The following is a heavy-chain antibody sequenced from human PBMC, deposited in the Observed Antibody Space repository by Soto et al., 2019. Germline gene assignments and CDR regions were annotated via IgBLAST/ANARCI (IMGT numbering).Heavy chain of an antibody. CDR3: FRHEILVAYTFHY. V-gene: IGHV4-59*08. CDR2: IYYPVST. D-gene: IGHD3-16*01. J-gene: IGHJ4*02. Sequence: SETLSLTCTVSGGSMSRKYWSWFRQSPGKGLEWIVYIYYPVSTSYNPSLKSRVAISVDTSKNQFSLNLISVTAADTAVYYCFRHEILVAYTFHYWGPGTLVAVSS. CDR1: GGSMSRKY.